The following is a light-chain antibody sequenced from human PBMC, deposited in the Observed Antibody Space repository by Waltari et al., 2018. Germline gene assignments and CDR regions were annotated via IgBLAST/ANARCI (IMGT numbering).Light chain of an antibody. CDR3: QKYDSAPYT. Sequence: DIQMTQSPPSLSSSVGDRVTITCRASQGINNYLARYQQKPGERPELLIYAASTLQSGVPSRFSGSGSGTDFSLTISSLQPEDVATYYCQKYDSAPYTFGQGTKLEI. CDR1: QGINNY. J-gene: IGKJ2*01. CDR2: AAS. V-gene: IGKV1-27*01.